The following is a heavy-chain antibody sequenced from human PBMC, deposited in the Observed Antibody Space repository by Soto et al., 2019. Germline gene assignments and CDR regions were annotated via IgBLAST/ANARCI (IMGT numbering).Heavy chain of an antibody. J-gene: IGHJ6*02. V-gene: IGHV1-2*04. Sequence: ASVKVSCKASGYTFTSYDINWVRQATGQGLEWMGWINPNSGGTNYAQKFQGWVTMTRDTSISTAYMELSRLRSDDTAVYYCARSVSIAARRSYYYYGMDVWGQGTTVTVSS. CDR1: GYTFTSYD. D-gene: IGHD6-6*01. CDR3: ARSVSIAARRSYYYYGMDV. CDR2: INPNSGGT.